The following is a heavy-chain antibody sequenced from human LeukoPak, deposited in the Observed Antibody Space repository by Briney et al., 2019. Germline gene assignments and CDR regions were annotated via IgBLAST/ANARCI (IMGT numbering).Heavy chain of an antibody. V-gene: IGHV1-46*01. CDR1: GYTFTTYY. D-gene: IGHD5-18*01. Sequence: GASVKVSCKASGYTFTTYYMHWVRQAPGQGLEWMGVINPSGGSTAYAQKFQGRVTMTRDTSTSTIYMKLSSLRSEDTAVYYCARATGDQYTYGKKQFDPWGQGTLVTVSS. CDR3: ARATGDQYTYGKKQFDP. CDR2: INPSGGST. J-gene: IGHJ5*02.